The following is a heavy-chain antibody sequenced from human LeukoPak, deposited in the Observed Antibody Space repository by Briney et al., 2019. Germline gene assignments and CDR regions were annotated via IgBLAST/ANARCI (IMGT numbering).Heavy chain of an antibody. D-gene: IGHD2-15*01. CDR2: INPNSGGT. CDR1: GYTFTGYY. V-gene: IGHV1-2*06. Sequence: GASVKVSCKASGYTFTGYYMHWARQAPGQGLEWMGRINPNSGGTNYAQKFQGRVTMTRDTSISTAYMELSRLRSDDTAVYYCAAPGYCSGGSCYPNWFDPWGQGTLVTVSS. J-gene: IGHJ5*02. CDR3: AAPGYCSGGSCYPNWFDP.